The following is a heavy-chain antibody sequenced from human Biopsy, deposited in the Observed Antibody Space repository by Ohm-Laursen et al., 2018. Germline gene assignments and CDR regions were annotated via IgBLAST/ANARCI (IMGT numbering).Heavy chain of an antibody. Sequence: GTLSLICTVSGGSIYNFFWSWIRQPPGKGLEWIGYIYYSGSTNYNPSPKSRVTISVDRSKNHFSLELSSVTAADTAVYYCARVGVGAPSIDYFDSWGQGALVTVSS. CDR3: ARVGVGAPSIDYFDS. CDR1: GGSIYNFF. CDR2: IYYSGST. V-gene: IGHV4-59*01. J-gene: IGHJ4*02. D-gene: IGHD1-26*01.